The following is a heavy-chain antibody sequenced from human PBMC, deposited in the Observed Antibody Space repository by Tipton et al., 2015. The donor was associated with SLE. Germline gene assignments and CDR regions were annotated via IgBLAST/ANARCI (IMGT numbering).Heavy chain of an antibody. Sequence: TLSLTCDVSGGSVIGKNWWSWLRQRPGKGPEWIAEIFQNGNTNYNPSLRSRVTISMNKSRNQISLRLTSVTAADTAVYYCARASFFDERGSGMGWFDPWGPGASVTVSS. V-gene: IGHV4/OR15-8*02. D-gene: IGHD1-1*01. J-gene: IGHJ5*02. CDR3: ARASFFDERGSGMGWFDP. CDR1: GGSVIGKNW. CDR2: IFQNGNT.